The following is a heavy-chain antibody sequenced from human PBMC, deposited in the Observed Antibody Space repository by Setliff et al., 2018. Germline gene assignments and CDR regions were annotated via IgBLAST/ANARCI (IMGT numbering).Heavy chain of an antibody. J-gene: IGHJ4*02. V-gene: IGHV1-18*01. CDR3: AYDSSGYYPGY. D-gene: IGHD3-22*01. Sequence: GASVKVSCKASGHTFITFGISWVRQAPGQGLEWMGWISAYSDDTKYAEKFQGRVTMTMDTSTATAYMELRSLRSDDTAVYICAYDSSGYYPGYWGQGTLVTVSS. CDR1: GHTFITFG. CDR2: ISAYSDDT.